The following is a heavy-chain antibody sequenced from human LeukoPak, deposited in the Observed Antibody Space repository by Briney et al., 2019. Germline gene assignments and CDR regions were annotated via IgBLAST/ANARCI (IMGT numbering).Heavy chain of an antibody. Sequence: TETLYLTCTVSGYSISSGYYWGWIRQPPGKGLEWIGSIYHSGSTYYNPSLKSRVTISVDTSKNQFSLKLSSVTAADTAVYYCARHRGSGGYDATFDYWGQGTLVTVSS. CDR3: ARHRGSGGYDATFDY. CDR2: IYHSGST. CDR1: GYSISSGYY. J-gene: IGHJ4*02. V-gene: IGHV4-38-2*02. D-gene: IGHD5-12*01.